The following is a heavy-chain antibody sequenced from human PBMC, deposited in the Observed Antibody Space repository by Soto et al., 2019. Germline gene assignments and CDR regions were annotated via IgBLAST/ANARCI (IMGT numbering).Heavy chain of an antibody. J-gene: IGHJ5*02. Sequence: QVQLQQWGAGLLKPSETLSLTCAVYGGSFIGYYWSWIRQPPGKGLEWIGEINHSGSTNYNPSLKSRVTISVDTSKNQFSLKLSSVTAADTAVYYCARPRSIIAAAPFDPWGQGTLVTVSS. CDR3: ARPRSIIAAAPFDP. CDR1: GGSFIGYY. V-gene: IGHV4-34*01. CDR2: INHSGST. D-gene: IGHD6-13*01.